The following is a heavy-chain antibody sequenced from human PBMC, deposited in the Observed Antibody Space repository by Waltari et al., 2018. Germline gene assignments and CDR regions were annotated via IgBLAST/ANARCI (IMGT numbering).Heavy chain of an antibody. V-gene: IGHV3-48*04. CDR3: ARGEYSLTY. D-gene: IGHD6-6*01. Sequence: EVQLVESGGGLVQPGGSLRLSCAASGFTFSSYSMNWVRQAPGKGLEWISYIRSSSDTIYYADSVKGRFTISRDNGKNSLYLQMNSLRVEDTAVYYCARGEYSLTYWGQGTLVTVPS. CDR1: GFTFSSYS. J-gene: IGHJ4*02. CDR2: IRSSSDTI.